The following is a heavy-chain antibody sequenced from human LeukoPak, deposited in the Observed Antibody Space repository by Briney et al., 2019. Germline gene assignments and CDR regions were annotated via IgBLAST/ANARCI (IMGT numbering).Heavy chain of an antibody. D-gene: IGHD2-2*01. V-gene: IGHV4-4*02. CDR2: VNLQGST. J-gene: IGHJ4*02. Sequence: PSGTLSLTCGVSGGSITSTNYWTWVRQPPGKGLEWIGEVNLQGSTNYNPSLMGRVAISVDMSENHISLQLTSVTAADTAVYYCAREGLRYCSSTSCLDYWGQGTLVTVSS. CDR1: GGSITSTNY. CDR3: AREGLRYCSSTSCLDY.